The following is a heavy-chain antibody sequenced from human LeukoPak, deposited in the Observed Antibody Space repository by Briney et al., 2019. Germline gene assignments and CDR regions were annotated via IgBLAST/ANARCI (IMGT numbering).Heavy chain of an antibody. CDR1: GGSFSSYY. V-gene: IGHV4-59*01. Sequence: SETLSLTCTVSGGSFSSYYWSWIRQPPGKGLEWIGYIYYSGSTNYNPSLKSRVTISVDTSKNQFSLKLSSVTAADTAVYYCARDPTGYSYGIDYWGQGTLVTVSS. D-gene: IGHD5-18*01. CDR2: IYYSGST. J-gene: IGHJ4*02. CDR3: ARDPTGYSYGIDY.